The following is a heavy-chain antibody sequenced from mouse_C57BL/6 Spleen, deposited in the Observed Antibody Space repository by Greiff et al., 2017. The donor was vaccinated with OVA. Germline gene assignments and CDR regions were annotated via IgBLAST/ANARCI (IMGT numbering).Heavy chain of an antibody. CDR3: AIHYYGSSYWYFDV. D-gene: IGHD1-1*01. Sequence: QVQLQQSGAELVKPGASVKMSCKASGYTFTTYPIEWMKQNHGKSLEWIGNFHPYNDDTKYNEKFKGKATLTVEKSSSTVYLELSRLTSDDSAVYYCAIHYYGSSYWYFDVWGTGTTVTVSS. CDR1: GYTFTTYP. J-gene: IGHJ1*03. CDR2: FHPYNDDT. V-gene: IGHV1-47*01.